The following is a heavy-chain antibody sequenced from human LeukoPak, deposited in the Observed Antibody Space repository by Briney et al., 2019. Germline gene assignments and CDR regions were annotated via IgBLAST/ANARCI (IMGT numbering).Heavy chain of an antibody. CDR2: ISSSSSYI. Sequence: PGGSLRLSCAASGFTFSSYSMNWVRQAPGKGLEWVSSISSSSSYIYYADSVKGRFTISRDDAKNSLYLQVNSLRAEDTAVYYCARVLGRAVAPVDYWGQGTLVTVSS. CDR3: ARVLGRAVAPVDY. J-gene: IGHJ4*02. V-gene: IGHV3-21*01. CDR1: GFTFSSYS. D-gene: IGHD6-19*01.